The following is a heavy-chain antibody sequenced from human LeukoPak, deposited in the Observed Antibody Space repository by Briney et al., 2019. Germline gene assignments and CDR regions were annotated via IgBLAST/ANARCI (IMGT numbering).Heavy chain of an antibody. D-gene: IGHD3/OR15-3a*01. J-gene: IGHJ4*02. CDR2: INPNSGGT. V-gene: IGHV1-2*02. CDR3: ARDGDFWQWLLHY. CDR1: GYTFTGYY. Sequence: GASVKVSCKASGYTFTGYYMHWVRQAPGQGLEWMGWINPNSGGTNYAQKFQGRVTMTRDTSISTAYMELSRLRSDDTAVYYCARDGDFWQWLLHYWGQGTLVTVSS.